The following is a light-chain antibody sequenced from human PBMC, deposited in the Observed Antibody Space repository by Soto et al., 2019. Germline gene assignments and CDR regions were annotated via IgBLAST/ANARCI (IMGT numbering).Light chain of an antibody. V-gene: IGKV3-20*01. CDR1: ESVGDY. Sequence: EIVLTQSPGALSLSPGERATLSCWASESVGDYLAWYQQKPGQAPRLLIYGATKRTSGTPDRFSGTGSETAFTLAISRLEPGDFAGYYWQQDGTSPSITFGQGTRLEIK. CDR2: GAT. J-gene: IGKJ5*01. CDR3: QQDGTSPSIT.